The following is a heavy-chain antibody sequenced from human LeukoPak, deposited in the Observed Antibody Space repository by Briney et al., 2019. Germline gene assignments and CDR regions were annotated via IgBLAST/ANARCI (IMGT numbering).Heavy chain of an antibody. CDR1: GFTVSSNY. D-gene: IGHD3-10*01. CDR2: IYSGGST. CDR3: ARERMVRGVSPGYFDY. J-gene: IGHJ4*02. V-gene: IGHV3-53*01. Sequence: GGSLRLSCAASGFTVSSNYTSWVRQAPGKGLEWVSVIYSGGSTYYADSVKGRFTISRDNSKNTLYLQMNSLRAEDTAVYYCARERMVRGVSPGYFDYWGQGTLVTVSS.